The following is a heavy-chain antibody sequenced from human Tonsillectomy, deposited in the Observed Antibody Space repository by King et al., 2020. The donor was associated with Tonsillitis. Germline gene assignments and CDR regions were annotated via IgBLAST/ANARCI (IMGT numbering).Heavy chain of an antibody. CDR3: ARSRYSSGWYEFDP. D-gene: IGHD6-19*01. CDR1: GGSISSYY. J-gene: IGHJ5*02. CDR2: IYYSGST. Sequence: QLQESGPGLVKPSETLSLTCTVSGGSISSYYWSWIRQPPGKGLVWIGYIYYSGSTNYNPSLKSRVTISVDTSKNQFSLKLSSVTAADTAVYYCARSRYSSGWYEFDPWGQGTLVTVSS. V-gene: IGHV4-59*01.